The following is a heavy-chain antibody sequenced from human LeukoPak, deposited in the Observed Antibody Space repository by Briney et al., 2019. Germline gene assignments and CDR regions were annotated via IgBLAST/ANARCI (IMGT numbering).Heavy chain of an antibody. J-gene: IGHJ6*03. CDR3: ARGGSSWNYYMDV. D-gene: IGHD6-13*01. V-gene: IGHV1-69*05. Sequence: SVKVSCKASGGTFSGYAISWVRQAPGQGLEWMGGIIPIFGTANYAQKFQGRVTITTDESTSTAYMELSSLRSEDTAVYYCARGGSSWNYYMDVWGKGTTVTVSS. CDR1: GGTFSGYA. CDR2: IIPIFGTA.